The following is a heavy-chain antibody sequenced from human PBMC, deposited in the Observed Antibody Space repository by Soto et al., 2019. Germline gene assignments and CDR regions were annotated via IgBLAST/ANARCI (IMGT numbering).Heavy chain of an antibody. D-gene: IGHD5-18*01. CDR2: ISYDESTT. J-gene: IGHJ4*02. CDR1: GFTFSRYW. CDR3: ARGGANTAMAHDY. V-gene: IGHV3-74*01. Sequence: GGSLRLSCAASGFTFSRYWMHWVRQAPGKGLVWVSRISYDESTTDYADPVKGRFTISRDSAKNTLYLQMNSLRAEDTAVYFCARGGANTAMAHDYWGQGTLVTVSS.